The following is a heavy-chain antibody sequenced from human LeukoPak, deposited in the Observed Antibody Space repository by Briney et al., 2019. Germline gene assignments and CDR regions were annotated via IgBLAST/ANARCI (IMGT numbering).Heavy chain of an antibody. V-gene: IGHV1-69*13. CDR3: ARERAAVAGNFDY. D-gene: IGHD6-19*01. J-gene: IGHJ4*02. CDR2: NFPIFGTA. CDR1: GGTFNSYA. Sequence: EASVKVSCKASGGTFNSYAISWVRQAPGQGLEWMGGNFPIFGTANYAQKFQGRVTITADESTSTAYMELSGLRSEDTAVYYCARERAAVAGNFDYWGQGTLVTVSS.